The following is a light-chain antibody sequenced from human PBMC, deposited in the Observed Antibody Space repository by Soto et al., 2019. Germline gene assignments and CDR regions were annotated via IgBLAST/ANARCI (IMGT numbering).Light chain of an antibody. CDR3: QHYHNHPPFT. J-gene: IGKJ3*01. Sequence: DIQMTQSPSSLSASVGARVSITCQASQDIRTSLSWFQQKPGRAPRLLIYGASYLETGVPSRFRGSGSGTDFTFTISSLQPEDIATYYCQHYHNHPPFTFGPGTRVDVK. CDR1: QDIRTS. CDR2: GAS. V-gene: IGKV1-33*01.